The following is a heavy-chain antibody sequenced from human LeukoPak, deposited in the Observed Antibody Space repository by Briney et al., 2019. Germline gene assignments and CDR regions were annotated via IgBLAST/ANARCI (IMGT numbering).Heavy chain of an antibody. CDR2: VSPDGSTT. J-gene: IGHJ4*02. CDR3: AKYYNSGTYSLDY. Sequence: PGGSLRLSCAASGFTFSTYWMHWVRQTPGKGLVWVSRVSPDGSTTSYADSVKGRFTISRDNAKNTLYLQMNSLRAEDTAVYYCAKYYNSGTYSLDYWGQGTLVTVSS. V-gene: IGHV3-74*01. D-gene: IGHD3-10*01. CDR1: GFTFSTYW.